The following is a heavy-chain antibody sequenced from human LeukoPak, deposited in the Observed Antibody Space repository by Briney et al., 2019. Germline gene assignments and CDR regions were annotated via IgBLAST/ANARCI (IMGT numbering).Heavy chain of an antibody. CDR3: ARTIPGGSPDYYYGMDV. J-gene: IGHJ6*02. CDR2: IYYSGST. D-gene: IGHD1-26*01. V-gene: IGHV4-59*01. CDR1: GGSISSYC. Sequence: SETLSLTCTVSGGSISSYCWSWIRQPPGKGLEWIGYIYYSGSTNYNPSLKSRVTISVDTSKNQFYLKLSSVTAADTAVYYCARTIPGGSPDYYYGMDVWGQGTTVTVSS.